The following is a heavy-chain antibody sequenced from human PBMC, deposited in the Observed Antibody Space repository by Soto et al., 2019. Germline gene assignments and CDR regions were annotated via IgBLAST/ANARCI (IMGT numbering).Heavy chain of an antibody. D-gene: IGHD5-12*01. V-gene: IGHV1-69*01. CDR2: IIPIFGTA. Sequence: QVQLVQSGAEVKKPGSSVKVSCKVSGGTFSSYAISWVRQAPGQGLEWMGGIIPIFGTANYAQNVQGRVTITADESTTTAYMELRSLRSEDTAMYYCARIVATNPRSYYYYGMDVWGQGTKVIVSS. CDR1: GGTFSSYA. CDR3: ARIVATNPRSYYYYGMDV. J-gene: IGHJ6*02.